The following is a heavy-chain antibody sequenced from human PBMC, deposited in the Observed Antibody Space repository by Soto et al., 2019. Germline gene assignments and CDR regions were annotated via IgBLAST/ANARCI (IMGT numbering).Heavy chain of an antibody. J-gene: IGHJ3*02. V-gene: IGHV3-23*01. D-gene: IGHD3-22*01. CDR2: ISGSGGST. CDR3: AKVDYYDSSGYYYPPEDDAFDI. CDR1: GFTFSSYA. Sequence: HPGGSLRLSCAASGFTFSSYAMSWVRQAPGKGLEWVSAISGSGGSTYYADSVKGRFTISRDNSKNTLYLQMNSLRAEDTAVYYCAKVDYYDSSGYYYPPEDDAFDIWGQGTMVTVSS.